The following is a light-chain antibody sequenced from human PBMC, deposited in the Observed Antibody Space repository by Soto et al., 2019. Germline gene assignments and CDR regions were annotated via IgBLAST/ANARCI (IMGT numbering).Light chain of an antibody. CDR2: GAS. Sequence: ENVLTQSPGTLSLSPGGRATLSCRASQSISNNYLAWYQRKPGQAPRLLIYGASSRATGLPDRFSGSGSGTDFTLTLSRLEPEDFAVYYCQQYSGSYTFGQGTKLEIK. CDR3: QQYSGSYT. CDR1: QSISNNY. J-gene: IGKJ2*01. V-gene: IGKV3-20*01.